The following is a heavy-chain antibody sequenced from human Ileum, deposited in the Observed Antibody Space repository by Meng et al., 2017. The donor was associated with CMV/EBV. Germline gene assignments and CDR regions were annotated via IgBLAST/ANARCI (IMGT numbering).Heavy chain of an antibody. CDR2: IYHSGST. Sequence: SETLSLTCTVSGYSISSGYYWGWIRQPPGKGLEWIGSIYHSGSTYYNPSLKSRVTISVDTSKNQFSLKLSSVTAADTAVYYCARFPPRDMYYYDSSGADYWGQGTLVTVSS. J-gene: IGHJ4*02. CDR1: GYSISSGYY. V-gene: IGHV4-38-2*02. D-gene: IGHD3-22*01. CDR3: ARFPPRDMYYYDSSGADY.